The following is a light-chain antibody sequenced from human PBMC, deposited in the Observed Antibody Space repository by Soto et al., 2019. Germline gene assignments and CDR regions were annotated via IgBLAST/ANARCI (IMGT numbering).Light chain of an antibody. Sequence: QSVLTQPPSVSGAPRQRVSISCSGATSNIGNNAVNWYQQLPGKAPKLLIYFDDLMPSGVSDRFSGSKSGTSASLAISGLQSEDEVDHYCAAWDDSLNVVLFGGGTRLTVL. CDR1: TSNIGNNA. J-gene: IGLJ2*01. V-gene: IGLV1-36*01. CDR3: AAWDDSLNVVL. CDR2: FDD.